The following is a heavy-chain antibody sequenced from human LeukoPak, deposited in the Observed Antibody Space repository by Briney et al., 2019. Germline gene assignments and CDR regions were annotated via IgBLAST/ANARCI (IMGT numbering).Heavy chain of an antibody. CDR3: AARDCSITACSAGVFDY. V-gene: IGHV3-53*01. J-gene: IGHJ4*02. Sequence: SGGSLRLSCAASGLTVSGKHMSWVRQAPGKGLEWVSSVYTGGSTYYADSVKGRFTISRDNTRNTLHLQMNSLRADDTAVYYCAARDCSITACSAGVFDYWGQGTLVTVSS. CDR1: GLTVSGKH. D-gene: IGHD2-2*01. CDR2: VYTGGST.